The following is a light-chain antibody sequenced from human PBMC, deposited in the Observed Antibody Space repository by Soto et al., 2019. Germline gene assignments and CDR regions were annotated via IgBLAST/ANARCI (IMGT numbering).Light chain of an antibody. V-gene: IGLV2-14*01. CDR1: SSDVGSYNY. CDR3: SSYSSRTTRYV. J-gene: IGLJ1*01. CDR2: EVT. Sequence: QSALTQPASVSGSPGQSITMSCTGTSSDVGSYNYVSWYQQHPGKAPKLMIFEVTKRPSGVSNRLYGSKSDNTASLTISGLQPEDYADYYCSSYSSRTTRYVFGTGTKLTVL.